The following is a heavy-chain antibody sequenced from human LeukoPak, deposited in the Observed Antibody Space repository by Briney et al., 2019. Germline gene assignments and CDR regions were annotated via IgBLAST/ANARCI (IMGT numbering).Heavy chain of an antibody. CDR3: AGARRFLEWWRGYYYYMDV. CDR1: GYTFSSYD. J-gene: IGHJ6*03. V-gene: IGHV1-8*01. D-gene: IGHD3-3*01. Sequence: ASVSVSCTASGYTFSSYDMNWVRQAPGKGLEGMGWMNPNRGNTDYAQTFKGRVTITRNTSISTAYMELSSLRSEDTAVYYCAGARRFLEWWRGYYYYMDVWGKGTTVTVSS. CDR2: MNPNRGNT.